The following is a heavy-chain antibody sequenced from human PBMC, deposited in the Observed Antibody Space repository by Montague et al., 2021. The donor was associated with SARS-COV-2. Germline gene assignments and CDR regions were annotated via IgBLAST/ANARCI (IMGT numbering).Heavy chain of an antibody. J-gene: IGHJ6*02. V-gene: IGHV4-61*01. D-gene: IGHD3-3*01. CDR3: ARDPCGTTIFGVVTRYGMDV. CDR1: GGSVSSGSYY. CDR2: IYYSGSS. Sequence: SETLSLTCTVSGGSVSSGSYYWSWIRQPPGMGLEWIGYIYYSGSSNHNLSLKSPVSISGSKSKNQFSLKLISVTAADTAVYYCARDPCGTTIFGVVTRYGMDVWGQGTTVTVSS.